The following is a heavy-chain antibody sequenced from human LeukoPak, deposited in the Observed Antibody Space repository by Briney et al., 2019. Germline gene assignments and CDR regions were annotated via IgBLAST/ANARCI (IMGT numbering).Heavy chain of an antibody. CDR2: INPNSGGT. CDR3: ARAGPYYDSSGPRGHWFDP. CDR1: GYTFTSYG. D-gene: IGHD3-22*01. V-gene: IGHV1-2*04. Sequence: ASVKVSCKASGYTFTSYGISWVRQAPGQGLEWMGWINPNSGGTNYAQKFQGWVTMTRDTSISTAYMELSRLRSDDTAVYYCARAGPYYDSSGPRGHWFDPWGQGTLVTVSS. J-gene: IGHJ5*02.